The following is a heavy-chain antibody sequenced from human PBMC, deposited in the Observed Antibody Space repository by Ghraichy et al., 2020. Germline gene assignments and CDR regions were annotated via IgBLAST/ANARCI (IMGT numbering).Heavy chain of an antibody. CDR2: ISGYNGNT. J-gene: IGHJ6*03. Sequence: ASVKVSCKASGYTFSSYGIGWVRQAPGQGLEWMGWISGYNGNTNYAQKFQGRVTMTTDTSTSTTYMELRSLRSDDTAGYYCARVRFAFGGAGKNYYYYYMDVWGKGTTVTVSS. D-gene: IGHD3-16*01. CDR1: GYTFSSYG. V-gene: IGHV1-18*04. CDR3: ARVRFAFGGAGKNYYYYYMDV.